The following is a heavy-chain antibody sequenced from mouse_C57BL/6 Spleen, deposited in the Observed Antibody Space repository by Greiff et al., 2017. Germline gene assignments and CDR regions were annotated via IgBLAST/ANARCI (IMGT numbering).Heavy chain of an antibody. CDR3: ARRPRMDYDVWYYAMDY. CDR1: GFTFSDYG. J-gene: IGHJ4*01. D-gene: IGHD2-4*01. CDR2: ISSGSSTI. Sequence: EVQLVESGGGLVKPGGSLKLSCAASGFTFSDYGMHWVRQAPEKGLEWVAYISSGSSTIYYADTVKGRFTISRDNAKNTLFLQMTSLRSEDTAMYYCARRPRMDYDVWYYAMDYWGQGTSVTVSS. V-gene: IGHV5-17*01.